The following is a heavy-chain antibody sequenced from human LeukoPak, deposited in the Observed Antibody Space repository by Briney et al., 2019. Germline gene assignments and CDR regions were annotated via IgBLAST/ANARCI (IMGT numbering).Heavy chain of an antibody. V-gene: IGHV4-59*08. D-gene: IGHD3-22*01. J-gene: IGHJ4*02. CDR2: IYYSGST. CDR3: ARPMGRDSSGYFDY. Sequence: SETLSLTCTVSGGSISSYYWSWIRQPPGKGLEWIGNIYYSGSTNYNPSLKRRVTISVDTSKNQFSLKLSSVTAADTAVYYCARPMGRDSSGYFDYWGQGTLVTVSS. CDR1: GGSISSYY.